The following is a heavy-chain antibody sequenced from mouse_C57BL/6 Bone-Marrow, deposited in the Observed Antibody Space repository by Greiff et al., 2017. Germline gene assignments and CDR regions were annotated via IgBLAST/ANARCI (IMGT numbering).Heavy chain of an antibody. CDR3: ALYGSSFYWYFDV. J-gene: IGHJ1*03. CDR1: GYTFTSYW. D-gene: IGHD1-1*01. V-gene: IGHV1-50*01. Sequence: QVQLQQPGAELVKPGASVKLSCKASGYTFTSYWMQWVKPRPGQGLAWIGEIDPSDSYTNYNQKFKGKATLTVDTSSSTAYMQLSSLTSEDSAVYYCALYGSSFYWYFDVWGTGTTVTVSS. CDR2: IDPSDSYT.